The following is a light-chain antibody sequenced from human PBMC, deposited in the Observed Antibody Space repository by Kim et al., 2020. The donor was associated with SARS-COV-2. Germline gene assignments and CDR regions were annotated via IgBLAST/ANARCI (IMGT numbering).Light chain of an antibody. CDR2: QDS. CDR1: KLGDKY. CDR3: QAWDSSTAV. J-gene: IGLJ1*01. V-gene: IGLV3-1*01. Sequence: SYELTQPPSVSVSPGQTASITCSGDKLGDKYACWYQQKPGLSPVLVIYQDSKRPSGIPERFSGSNSGNTATLTISGTQAMDEADYYCQAWDSSTAVFGTGTKVTVL.